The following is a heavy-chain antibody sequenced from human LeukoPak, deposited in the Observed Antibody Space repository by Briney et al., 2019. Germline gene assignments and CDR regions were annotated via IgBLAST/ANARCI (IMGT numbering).Heavy chain of an antibody. J-gene: IGHJ5*02. CDR1: GFTFSSYG. V-gene: IGHV3-30*19. D-gene: IGHD2-2*01. CDR2: IWYDGSNK. CDR3: AREVVPADNWFDP. Sequence: GGSLRLSCAASGFTFSSYGMHWVRQAPGKGLEWVAVIWYDGSNKYYADSVKGRFTISRDNSKNTLYLQMNSLRAEDTAVYYCAREVVPADNWFDPWGQGTLVTVSS.